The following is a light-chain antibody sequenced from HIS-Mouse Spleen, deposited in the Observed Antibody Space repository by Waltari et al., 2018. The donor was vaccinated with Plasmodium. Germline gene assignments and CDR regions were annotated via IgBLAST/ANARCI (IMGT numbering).Light chain of an antibody. J-gene: IGLJ1*01. V-gene: IGLV1-40*01. CDR3: QSYDSSLSGYV. CDR2: GNS. Sequence: QSVLTQPPSVSGAPAPRVTLSSTGSRPTTGSGSALTCNQQLPGTAPKLLIYGNSNRPSGVPDRFSGSKSGTSASLAITGLQAEDEADYYCQSYDSSLSGYVFGTGTKVTVL. CDR1: RPTTGSGSA.